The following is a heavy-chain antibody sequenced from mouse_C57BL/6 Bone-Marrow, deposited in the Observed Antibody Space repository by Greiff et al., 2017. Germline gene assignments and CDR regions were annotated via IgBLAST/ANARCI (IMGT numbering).Heavy chain of an antibody. CDR1: GFTFSSYA. CDR2: ISDGGSYT. J-gene: IGHJ1*03. Sequence: EVQGVESGGGLVKPGGSLKLSCAASGFTFSSYAMSWVRQTPEKRLEWVATISDGGSYTYYPDNVKGRFTISRDNAKNNLYLHMSHLKSEDTAMYYCARESQIYDGYYWYFDVWGTGTTVTVSS. D-gene: IGHD2-3*01. CDR3: ARESQIYDGYYWYFDV. V-gene: IGHV5-4*01.